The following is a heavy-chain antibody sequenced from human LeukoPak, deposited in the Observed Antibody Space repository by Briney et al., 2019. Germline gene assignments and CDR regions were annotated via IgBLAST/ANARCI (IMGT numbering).Heavy chain of an antibody. J-gene: IGHJ6*04. Sequence: QPGGSLRLSCAASGFTFSSYWMHWVRQAPGKGLVWVSRINSDGSSTSYADSVKGRFTISRDNAKNSLYLQMNSLRAEDTAVYYCAELGITMIGGVWGKGTTVTISS. CDR3: AELGITMIGGV. CDR2: INSDGSST. CDR1: GFTFSSYW. D-gene: IGHD3-10*02. V-gene: IGHV3-74*01.